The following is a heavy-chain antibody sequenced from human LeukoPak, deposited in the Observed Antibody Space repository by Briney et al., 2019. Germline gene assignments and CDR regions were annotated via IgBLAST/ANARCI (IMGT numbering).Heavy chain of an antibody. J-gene: IGHJ4*02. CDR3: AREGREFGPHKLAGFDY. V-gene: IGHV1-2*02. CDR2: INPNSGAT. Sequence: ASVKVSCKTSGYTFTGYYMHWARQAPGQGLEWMGWINPNSGATNYVQEFQGRVTMTRDTSITTAYMELSGLRSDDTAVYYCAREGREFGPHKLAGFDYWGQGTLVTVSS. D-gene: IGHD3-10*01. CDR1: GYTFTGYY.